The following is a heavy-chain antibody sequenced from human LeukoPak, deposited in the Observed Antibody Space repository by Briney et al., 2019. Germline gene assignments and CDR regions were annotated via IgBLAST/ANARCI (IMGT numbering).Heavy chain of an antibody. CDR2: INPNSGGT. CDR3: ARNPGSSSWYSAYYYYGMDV. V-gene: IGHV1-2*02. J-gene: IGHJ6*02. Sequence: ASVKVSCKASGYTFTGYYMHWVRQAPGQGLEWMGWINPNSGGTNYAQKFQGRVTMTRDTSISTAYMELSSLRSEDTAVYYCARNPGSSSWYSAYYYYGMDVWGQGTTVTVSS. D-gene: IGHD6-13*01. CDR1: GYTFTGYY.